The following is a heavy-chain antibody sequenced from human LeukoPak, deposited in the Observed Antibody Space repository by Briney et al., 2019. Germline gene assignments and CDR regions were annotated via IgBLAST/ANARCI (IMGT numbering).Heavy chain of an antibody. CDR1: GFTFSSYA. CDR3: AKDPYGDYSWFDP. D-gene: IGHD4-17*01. J-gene: IGHJ5*02. CDR2: VTGSGGST. V-gene: IGHV3-23*01. Sequence: GGSLRLPCAASGFTFSSYAMSWVRQAPGKGLEWVSAVTGSGGSTYDADSVKGRFTISRDNSKNTLYLQMNSLRAEDTAVYYCAKDPYGDYSWFDPWGQGTLVTVSS.